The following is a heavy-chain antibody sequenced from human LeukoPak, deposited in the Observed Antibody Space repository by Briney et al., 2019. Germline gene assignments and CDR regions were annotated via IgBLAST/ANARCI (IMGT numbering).Heavy chain of an antibody. CDR3: AKGRCSGVGCNSFHS. Sequence: GGSLRLSCVASGLRFRSYAMNWVRQAPGKGLECISTISDDSSFTYYADSVKGRSAISRDDSKNTLYLQMNNLKVEDTAVYYCAKGRCSGVGCNSFHSWGQGALVTVSS. CDR1: GLRFRSYA. D-gene: IGHD2-15*01. CDR2: ISDDSSFT. J-gene: IGHJ4*02. V-gene: IGHV3-23*01.